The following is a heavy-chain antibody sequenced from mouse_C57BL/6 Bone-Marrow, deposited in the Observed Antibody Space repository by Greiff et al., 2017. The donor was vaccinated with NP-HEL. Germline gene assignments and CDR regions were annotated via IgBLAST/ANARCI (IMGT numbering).Heavy chain of an antibody. CDR3: TTPGYCGSCLDY. D-gene: IGHD1-1*01. V-gene: IGHV14-4*01. Sequence: VQLQQSGAELVRPGASVKLSCTASGFTIKDDYMHWVKQRPEQGLEWIGWIDPENGDTEYASKFQGKATITADTSSNTAYLQLSSLTSEDTTVYYCTTPGYCGSCLDYWGQGTTLTVSS. CDR1: GFTIKDDY. CDR2: IDPENGDT. J-gene: IGHJ2*01.